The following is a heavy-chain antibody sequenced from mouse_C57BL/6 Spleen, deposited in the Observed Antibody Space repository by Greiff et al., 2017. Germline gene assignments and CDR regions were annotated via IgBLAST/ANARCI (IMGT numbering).Heavy chain of an antibody. CDR1: GYTFTSYD. Sequence: QVQLQQSGPELVKPGASVKLSCKASGYTFTSYDINWVKQRPGQGLEWIGWIYPRDGSTKYNEKFKGKATLTVDTSSSTAYMELHSLTSEDSAVYFCASPPNYGSSYFYWYFDVWGTGTTVTVSS. CDR3: ASPPNYGSSYFYWYFDV. D-gene: IGHD1-1*01. V-gene: IGHV1-85*01. J-gene: IGHJ1*03. CDR2: IYPRDGST.